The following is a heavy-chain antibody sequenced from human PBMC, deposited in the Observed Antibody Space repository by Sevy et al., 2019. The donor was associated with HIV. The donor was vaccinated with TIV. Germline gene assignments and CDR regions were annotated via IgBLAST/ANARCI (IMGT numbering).Heavy chain of an antibody. Sequence: SDTLSLTCTVSGGSINSDDYYWSWIRQPPGKGLEGIGYIYYTGSTYYNPSHKSRVFISVDRTKNHFSLKLSSVTAADTAVYYCARGREDFWSADYYNTYSGMDVWGQGTTVTVSS. CDR2: IYYTGST. CDR3: ARGREDFWSADYYNTYSGMDV. J-gene: IGHJ6*02. D-gene: IGHD3-3*01. CDR1: GGSINSDDYY. V-gene: IGHV4-30-4*02.